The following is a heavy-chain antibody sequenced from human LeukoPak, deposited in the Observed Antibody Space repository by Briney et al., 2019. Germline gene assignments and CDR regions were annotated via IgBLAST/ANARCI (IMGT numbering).Heavy chain of an antibody. CDR2: ISGSGGST. J-gene: IGHJ4*02. Sequence: GGSLRLSCAASGFTFSSYAMSWVRQAPGKGLEWVSAISGSGGSTYYADSVKGRFTISRDNAKNSLYLQMNSLRAEDTAVYYCASSAIGYDYVWGSYLTDYWGQGTLVTVSS. D-gene: IGHD3-16*02. V-gene: IGHV3-23*01. CDR1: GFTFSSYA. CDR3: ASSAIGYDYVWGSYLTDY.